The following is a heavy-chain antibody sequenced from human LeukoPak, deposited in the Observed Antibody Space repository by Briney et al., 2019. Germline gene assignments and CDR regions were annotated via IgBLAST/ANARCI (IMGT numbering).Heavy chain of an antibody. J-gene: IGHJ5*02. CDR1: GFTFSRYW. CDR2: ISEGENEK. CDR3: ARDFTGWELPNRFDP. D-gene: IGHD1-26*01. V-gene: IGHV3-7*01. Sequence: GGSLRLSCAASGFTFSRYWMTWVRQAPGKGLEWVASISEGENEKYYVDSVKGRFTISRDNGKNSLYLQINNLRAEDTAVYFCARDFTGWELPNRFDPWGQGTLATVSS.